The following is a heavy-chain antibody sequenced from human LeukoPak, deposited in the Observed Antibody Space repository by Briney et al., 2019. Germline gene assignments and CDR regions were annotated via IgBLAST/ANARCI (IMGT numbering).Heavy chain of an antibody. J-gene: IGHJ4*02. V-gene: IGHV1-2*02. CDR1: GYTFTSDY. CDR2: INPNSGAT. CDR3: ARGAHYHDSSEGYDY. Sequence: ASVKVSCKASGYTFTSDYMHWVRQAPGQGLEWMGWINPNSGATNYAQKFQGRVTMTRDTTISTAYMELSRLRSDDTAIYYCARGAHYHDSSEGYDYWGQGTLVTVSS. D-gene: IGHD3-22*01.